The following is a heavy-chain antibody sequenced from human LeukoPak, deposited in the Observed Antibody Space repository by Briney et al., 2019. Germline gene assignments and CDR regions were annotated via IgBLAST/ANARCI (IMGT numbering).Heavy chain of an antibody. CDR1: GGSFSGYY. Sequence: SETLSLTCGVYGGSFSGYYWSWIRQPPGKGLEWIGEIVHSGSTNYNPSLKSRVTISVDTSKNLSSVTAADTAVYYCARFYSDFWSGFGFDYWGQGTLVTVSS. CDR2: IVHSGST. J-gene: IGHJ4*02. CDR3: ARFYSDFWSGFGFDY. D-gene: IGHD3-3*01. V-gene: IGHV4-34*12.